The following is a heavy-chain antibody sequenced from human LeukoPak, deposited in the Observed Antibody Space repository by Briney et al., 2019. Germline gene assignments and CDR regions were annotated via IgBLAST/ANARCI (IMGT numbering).Heavy chain of an antibody. CDR1: GFTFSDYY. D-gene: IGHD2-2*01. CDR3: ARDNPRYCSSTSCFARAFDI. CDR2: ISSSGSTI. V-gene: IGHV3-11*04. Sequence: TGGSLRLFCAASGFTFSDYYMSWIRQAPGKGLEWVSYISSSGSTIYYADSVKGRFTISRDNAKNSLYLQMNSLRAEDTAVYYCARDNPRYCSSTSCFARAFDIWGQGTMVTVSS. J-gene: IGHJ3*02.